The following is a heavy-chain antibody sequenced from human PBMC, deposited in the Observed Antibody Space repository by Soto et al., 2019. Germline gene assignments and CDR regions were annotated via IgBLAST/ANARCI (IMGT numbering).Heavy chain of an antibody. Sequence: QLQLQESGPGLVKPSETLSLTCTVSGGSISGSSYYWGWIRQPPGKGLEWIGTIYYSGAAYYNPSIPSXXTXSXXTSSNQFSMKLHSVTAADTAVYYCTDMLGQWLPRDWGQGTVVTVSS. CDR2: IYYSGAA. CDR1: GGSISGSSYY. CDR3: TDMLGQWLPRD. J-gene: IGHJ4*02. D-gene: IGHD6-19*01. V-gene: IGHV4-39*01.